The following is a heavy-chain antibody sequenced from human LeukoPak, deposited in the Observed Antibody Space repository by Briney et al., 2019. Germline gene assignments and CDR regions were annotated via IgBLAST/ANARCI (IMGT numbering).Heavy chain of an antibody. D-gene: IGHD2-2*01. V-gene: IGHV3-53*01. Sequence: GGSLRLSCAASGVTVSSNYMSWVRQAPGKGLEWVSVIYSGGSTYYADSVKVRFTISRDNSKNTLYLQMNSLRAEATAVYYCARTVGAQLGIDYWGQGTLVTVSS. CDR3: ARTVGAQLGIDY. CDR1: GVTVSSNY. CDR2: IYSGGST. J-gene: IGHJ4*02.